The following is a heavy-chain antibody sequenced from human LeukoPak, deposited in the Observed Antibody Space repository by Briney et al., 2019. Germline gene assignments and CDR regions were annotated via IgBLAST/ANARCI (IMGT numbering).Heavy chain of an antibody. D-gene: IGHD3-16*01. Sequence: NPSETLSLTCTVSDVSISSRNYYWGWIRQPPGKGLEWIGSIYYSGSTTYYNPSLKSRVIISIDKSKNEVSLKLNFVTAADTAVYYCARRPFRGGAEPGEFDYWGQGTLVTVSS. CDR3: ARRPFRGGAEPGEFDY. CDR1: DVSISSRNYY. CDR2: IYYSGSTT. J-gene: IGHJ4*02. V-gene: IGHV4-39*01.